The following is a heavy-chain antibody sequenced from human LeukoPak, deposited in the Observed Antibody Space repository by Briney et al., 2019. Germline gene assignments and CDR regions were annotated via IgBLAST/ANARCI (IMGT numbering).Heavy chain of an antibody. CDR3: ARIRMITFGGVIVRTYYFDY. D-gene: IGHD3-16*02. CDR2: IYHRGNT. CDR1: NYSISSGYY. V-gene: IGHV4-38-2*01. J-gene: IGHJ4*02. Sequence: SETLSLTCAVSNYSISSGYYWGWIRRPPGKGREWIGSIYHRGNTYYNPSLKSRVTISVDTSKNQFSLKLSSVTAADTAVYYCARIRMITFGGVIVRTYYFDYWGQGTLVIVSS.